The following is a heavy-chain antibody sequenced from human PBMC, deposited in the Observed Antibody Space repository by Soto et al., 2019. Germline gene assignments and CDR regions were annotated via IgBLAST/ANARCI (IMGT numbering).Heavy chain of an antibody. V-gene: IGHV4-39*01. CDR1: GGSISSSSYY. Sequence: SETLSLTCTVSGGSISSSSYYWGWIRQPPGKGLEWIGSIYYSGSTYYNPSLKSRVTISVDTSKNQFSLKLSSVTAADTAVYYCARVPGPDWSYYYGMDVWGQGTTVTVSS. CDR3: ARVPGPDWSYYYGMDV. CDR2: IYYSGST. D-gene: IGHD3-9*01. J-gene: IGHJ6*02.